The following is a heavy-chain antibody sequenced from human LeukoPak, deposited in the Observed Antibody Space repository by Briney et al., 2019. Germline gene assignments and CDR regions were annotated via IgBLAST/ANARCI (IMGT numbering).Heavy chain of an antibody. Sequence: ASVKVSCKASGYTFTSYDINWVRQATGQGLEWMGWMNPNSGNTGYAQKFQGRVTITTDESTSTAYMELSSLRSEDTAVYYCARTRSTYYDILTGYPSFDYWGQGTLVTVSS. J-gene: IGHJ4*02. CDR1: GYTFTSYD. CDR3: ARTRSTYYDILTGYPSFDY. D-gene: IGHD3-9*01. V-gene: IGHV1-8*01. CDR2: MNPNSGNT.